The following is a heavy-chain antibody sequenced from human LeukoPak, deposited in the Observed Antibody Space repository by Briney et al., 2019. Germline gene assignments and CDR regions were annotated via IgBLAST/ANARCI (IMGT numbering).Heavy chain of an antibody. CDR1: NDSISSSPYY. Sequence: SETLSLTCTVSNDSISSSPYYWGWIRQPPGKGLEWIGSIYYTGSTYYNPSLKSRVTISVDTSKNQFSLKLSSVTAADTAVYYCARDSRGMVIMPGYYYYMDVWGKGTTVTVSS. D-gene: IGHD3-3*01. CDR2: IYYTGST. J-gene: IGHJ6*03. V-gene: IGHV4-39*07. CDR3: ARDSRGMVIMPGYYYYMDV.